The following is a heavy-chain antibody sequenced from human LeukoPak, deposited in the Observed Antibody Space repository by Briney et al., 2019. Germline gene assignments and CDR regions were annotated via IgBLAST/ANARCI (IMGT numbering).Heavy chain of an antibody. CDR3: ARDPGSYFYYYMDV. CDR2: IYSNGTT. V-gene: IGHV4-4*07. Sequence: SETLSLTCAVSGVSITRYYWSWVRQPAGKGLEWVGRIYSNGTTFYNPSLQSCVSMSVDTSNNEVSLKLNSVTAADTAVYYCARDPGSYFYYYMDVWGTGTTVTVSS. J-gene: IGHJ6*03. CDR1: GVSITRYY. D-gene: IGHD2-15*01.